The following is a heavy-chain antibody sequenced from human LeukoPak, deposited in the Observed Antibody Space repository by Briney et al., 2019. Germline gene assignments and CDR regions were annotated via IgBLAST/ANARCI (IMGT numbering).Heavy chain of an antibody. J-gene: IGHJ4*02. Sequence: PGGSLRLSCIASGFNVRTNYMFWVRQAPGKGLECVSVMYSDGSAYYADSVKGRFTLSRDNSMNTLFLQMNSLRADDTAMYYCAGALHYNYFETRYFGYWGQGTPVTVSS. CDR2: MYSDGSA. D-gene: IGHD3-22*01. CDR3: AGALHYNYFETRYFGY. CDR1: GFNVRTNY. V-gene: IGHV3-53*01.